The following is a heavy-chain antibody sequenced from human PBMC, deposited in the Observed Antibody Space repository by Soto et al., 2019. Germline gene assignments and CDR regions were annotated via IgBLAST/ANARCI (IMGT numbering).Heavy chain of an antibody. D-gene: IGHD3-10*01. CDR2: IIPMFRTP. J-gene: IGHJ3*02. V-gene: IGHV1-69*12. CDR1: GGTFRSYG. Sequence: QVQVVQSGAEVRKPGSSVKVSCKVSGGTFRSYGISWVRQAPGQGLEWVGGIIPMFRTPNYAQRFQGTVTITADEGTSTAYMELTSLRSEDTALYYCATSPSPILSPYGFVEAFDIWGQGTLVIVSS. CDR3: ATSPSPILSPYGFVEAFDI.